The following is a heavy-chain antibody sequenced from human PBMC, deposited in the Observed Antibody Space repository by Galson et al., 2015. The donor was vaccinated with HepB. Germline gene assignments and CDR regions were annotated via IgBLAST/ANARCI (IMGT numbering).Heavy chain of an antibody. Sequence: SVKVSCKASGYTFTSYAMHWVRQAPGQRLEWMGWINAGNGNTKYSQKFQGRVTITRDTSASTAYMELSSLRSEDTAVYYCARVGRHPLNDAFDIWAKGQWSPSLQ. CDR2: INAGNGNT. J-gene: IGHJ3*02. D-gene: IGHD1-26*01. V-gene: IGHV1-3*01. CDR1: GYTFTSYA. CDR3: ARVGRHPLNDAFDI.